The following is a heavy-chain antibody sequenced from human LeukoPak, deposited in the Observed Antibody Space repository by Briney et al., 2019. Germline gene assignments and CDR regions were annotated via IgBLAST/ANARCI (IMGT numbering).Heavy chain of an antibody. CDR1: GGSMSSYY. CDR2: IYTSGST. J-gene: IGHJ3*02. CDR3: ARDPPTSYCGGDCYHGAFDI. Sequence: PSETLSLTCTVSGGSMSSYYWSWIRQPAGKGLEWIGRIYTSGSTNYNPSLKSRVTMSVDTSKNQFSLKLSSVTAADTAVYYCARDPPTSYCGGDCYHGAFDIWGQGTMVTVSS. D-gene: IGHD2-21*02. V-gene: IGHV4-4*07.